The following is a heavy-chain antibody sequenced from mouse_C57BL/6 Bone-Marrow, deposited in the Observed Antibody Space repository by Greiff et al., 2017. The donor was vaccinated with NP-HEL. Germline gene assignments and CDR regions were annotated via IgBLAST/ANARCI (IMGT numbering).Heavy chain of an antibody. Sequence: EVQLQQSGPVLVKPGASVKMSCKASGYTFTDYYMNWVKQSHGKSLEWIGVINPYNGGTSYNQKFKDKATLTVDKSSSTAYMQLSSLTSEDSAVYYCARWGGRGYWGQGTTLTVSS. CDR1: GYTFTDYY. V-gene: IGHV1-19*01. CDR2: INPYNGGT. J-gene: IGHJ2*01. CDR3: ARWGGRGY.